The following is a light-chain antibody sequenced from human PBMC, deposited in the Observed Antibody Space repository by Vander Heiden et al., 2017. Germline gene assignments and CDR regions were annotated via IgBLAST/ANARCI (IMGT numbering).Light chain of an antibody. V-gene: IGLV1-40*01. Sequence: QPVLTQPSSVSGAPGQRVTISCTGTTSNIGAGYDVHWYQQPPGTAPKLFIYGNNIRPSGVPDRFSGSNSGASASLAITGLQPEDEAHYYCQSYDSSLSHFVVFGGGTKLTVL. CDR3: QSYDSSLSHFVV. CDR2: GNN. J-gene: IGLJ3*02. CDR1: TSNIGAGYD.